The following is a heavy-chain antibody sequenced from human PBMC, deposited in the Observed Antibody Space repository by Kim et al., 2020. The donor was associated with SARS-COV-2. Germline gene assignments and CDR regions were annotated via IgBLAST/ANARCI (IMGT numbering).Heavy chain of an antibody. CDR1: GDSVSSKSAA. D-gene: IGHD2-15*01. Sequence: SQTLSLTCGISGDSVSSKSAAWNWIRQSPSRGLEWLGRTYYRSKWSNDYAPSVKSRITINPDTSKNQFSLQLNSVTPEDTAVYYCVRLDCSAGTCSLNTWGQGTLVTVSS. CDR3: VRLDCSAGTCSLNT. V-gene: IGHV6-1*01. J-gene: IGHJ5*02. CDR2: TYYRSKWSN.